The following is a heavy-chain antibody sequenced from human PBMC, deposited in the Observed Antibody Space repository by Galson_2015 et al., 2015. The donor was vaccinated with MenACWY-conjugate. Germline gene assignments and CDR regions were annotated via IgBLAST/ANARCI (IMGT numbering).Heavy chain of an antibody. D-gene: IGHD3-3*02. J-gene: IGHJ4*02. CDR1: GGSINSYY. CDR2: MYYSGSA. V-gene: IGHV4-59*01. Sequence: ESGPGLVRPSETLSLTCTVSGGSINSYYWSWIRQPPGKGLEWIGYMYYSGSANYNPSLKSRVTISVDTSKNQFSLTMTSVTAADTAVYYCARGVNLASMAGYWGQGTLVTVSS. CDR3: ARGVNLASMAGY.